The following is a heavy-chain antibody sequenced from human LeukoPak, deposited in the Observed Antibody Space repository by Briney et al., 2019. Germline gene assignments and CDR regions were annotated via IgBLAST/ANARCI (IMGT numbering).Heavy chain of an antibody. J-gene: IGHJ6*04. CDR1: GFTFNNAW. Sequence: GGSLRLSCAASGFTFNNAWMTWVRQAPGKGLGWVGRIKSKTEGATTDYAAPVKGRFTISRDDSKNRLYLQMSSLKTEDTAVYYCTTARIVTGMDVWGKGTTVTVSS. CDR3: TTARIVTGMDV. V-gene: IGHV3-15*01. D-gene: IGHD5-18*01. CDR2: IKSKTEGATT.